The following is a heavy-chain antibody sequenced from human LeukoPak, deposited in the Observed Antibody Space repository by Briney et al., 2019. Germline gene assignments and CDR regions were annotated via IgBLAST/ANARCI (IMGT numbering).Heavy chain of an antibody. CDR2: VYYSGNT. Sequence: SETLSLTCTVSGGSISSSYYYWGWIRQPPGKGLEWIGTVYYSGNTYYNPSLKSRVTISVDTSKNQLSLKVSSVTAADTAVYYCARATRGYSGLEIDYWGQGTLVTVSS. CDR1: GGSISSSYYY. J-gene: IGHJ4*02. V-gene: IGHV4-39*01. D-gene: IGHD5-12*01. CDR3: ARATRGYSGLEIDY.